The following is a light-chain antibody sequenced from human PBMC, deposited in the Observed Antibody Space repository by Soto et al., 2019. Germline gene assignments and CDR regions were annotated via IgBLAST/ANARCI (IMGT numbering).Light chain of an antibody. CDR3: SSYTITSAYWV. J-gene: IGLJ3*02. V-gene: IGLV2-14*03. Sequence: QSALTQPASVSGSPGQSITISCTGTSSDIGDYKYVSWYQQHPGNPPKLIIYDVSDRPSGVSNRFSGSKSGNTASLTISGLQAEDEANYYCSSYTITSAYWVFGGGTMLTVL. CDR2: DVS. CDR1: SSDIGDYKY.